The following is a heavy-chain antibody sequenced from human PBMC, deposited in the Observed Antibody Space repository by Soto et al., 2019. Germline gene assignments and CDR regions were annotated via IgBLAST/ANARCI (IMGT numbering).Heavy chain of an antibody. CDR2: IDPSDSQT. CDR3: ARQIYDSDTGPNFQYYFDS. D-gene: IGHD5-18*01. J-gene: IGHJ4*02. V-gene: IGHV5-10-1*01. CDR1: GYSFAGYW. Sequence: GESLKISCKGSGYSFAGYWITWVRQKPGKGLEWMGRIDPSDSQTYYSPSFRGHVTISVTKSITTVFLQWSSLRASDTAMYYCARQIYDSDTGPNFQYYFDSWGEGTPVTVSS.